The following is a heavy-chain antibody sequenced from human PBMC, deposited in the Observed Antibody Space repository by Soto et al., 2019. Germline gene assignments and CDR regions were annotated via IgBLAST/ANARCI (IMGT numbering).Heavy chain of an antibody. Sequence: QVQLQESGPGLVKPSQTLSLTCTVSGGSISSGGYYWSWIRQHPGKGLEWIGYVYYSGSTDYNPSLKSRVTMSEDTSKNQFSLKMSSVTAADTAVYYCARDNTQGWFDPWGQGTLVTVSS. J-gene: IGHJ5*02. CDR2: VYYSGST. CDR1: GGSISSGGYY. CDR3: ARDNTQGWFDP. V-gene: IGHV4-31*03.